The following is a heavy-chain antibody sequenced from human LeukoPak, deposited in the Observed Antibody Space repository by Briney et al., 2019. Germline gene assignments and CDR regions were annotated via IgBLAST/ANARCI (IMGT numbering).Heavy chain of an antibody. J-gene: IGHJ4*02. Sequence: ASVKVSCKASGYTFTGYYMHWVRQAPGQGLDWMGWINPNSGGTNYAQKFQGRVTMTRDTSISTAYMELSRLRSDDTAVYYCARGPDTYYYDSSGYYPGYWGQGTLVTVSS. D-gene: IGHD3-22*01. V-gene: IGHV1-2*02. CDR3: ARGPDTYYYDSSGYYPGY. CDR1: GYTFTGYY. CDR2: INPNSGGT.